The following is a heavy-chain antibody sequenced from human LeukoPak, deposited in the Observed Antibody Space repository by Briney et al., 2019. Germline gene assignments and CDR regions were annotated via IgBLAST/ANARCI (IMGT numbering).Heavy chain of an antibody. CDR3: AGDLGEWWSPSQH. Sequence: GASVKVSCKASGYTFTGYYMHWVRQAPGQGLEWMGRINPNSGGTNYAQKFQGRVTMTRDTSISTAYMELSRLRSDDTAVYYCAGDLGEWWSPSQHWGQGTLVTVSS. J-gene: IGHJ1*01. D-gene: IGHD2-15*01. CDR2: INPNSGGT. V-gene: IGHV1-2*06. CDR1: GYTFTGYY.